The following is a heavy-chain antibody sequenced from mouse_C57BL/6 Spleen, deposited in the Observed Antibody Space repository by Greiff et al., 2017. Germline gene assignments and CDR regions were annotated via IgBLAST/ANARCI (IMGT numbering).Heavy chain of an antibody. Sequence: VHVKQSGPGLAKPSQTLSLSCSATGYSITSYYWNWIRKCPGNKLEYMGYISYSGSTYYNPSLKSRISITRDTSKNQYYLQLNSVTTEDTASYYCARGAYGNPFAYWGQGTLVTVSA. CDR1: GYSITSYY. J-gene: IGHJ3*01. CDR3: ARGAYGNPFAY. CDR2: ISYSGST. D-gene: IGHD2-1*01. V-gene: IGHV3-8*01.